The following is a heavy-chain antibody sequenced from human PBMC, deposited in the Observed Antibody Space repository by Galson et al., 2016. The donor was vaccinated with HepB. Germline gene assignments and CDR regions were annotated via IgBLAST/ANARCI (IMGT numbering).Heavy chain of an antibody. D-gene: IGHD3-22*01. CDR3: ARVLVVIGTYDAFDI. V-gene: IGHV3-30-3*01. CDR2: ISYDGTNK. J-gene: IGHJ3*02. Sequence: SLRLSCAASGFTFSNYPMHWVRQAPGKGLEWVAIISYDGTNKYYAGSVKGRFTISRDNSKNTLYLQMNSLRSEDTAVYYCARVLVVIGTYDAFDIWGQGTKVTVSS. CDR1: GFTFSNYP.